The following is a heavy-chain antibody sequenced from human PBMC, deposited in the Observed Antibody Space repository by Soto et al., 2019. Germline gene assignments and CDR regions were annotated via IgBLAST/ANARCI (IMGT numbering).Heavy chain of an antibody. D-gene: IGHD3-10*01. CDR2: ISSSSSTI. CDR3: ARGSSDGSGRKKHASDI. J-gene: IGHJ3*02. Sequence: GGSLRLSCAASGFTFSSYSMNWVRQAPGKGLEWVSYISSSSSTIYYADSVKGRFTISRDNAKNSLYLQMNSLRAEDTAVYYCARGSSDGSGRKKHASDIWGQGTMVTVSS. V-gene: IGHV3-48*01. CDR1: GFTFSSYS.